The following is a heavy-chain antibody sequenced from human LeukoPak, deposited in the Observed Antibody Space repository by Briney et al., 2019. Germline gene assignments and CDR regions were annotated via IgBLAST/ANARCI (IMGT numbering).Heavy chain of an antibody. CDR2: INHSGST. CDR1: GGSFSGYY. V-gene: IGHV4-34*01. CDR3: ARRRSSSWYYFDY. D-gene: IGHD6-13*01. J-gene: IGHJ4*02. Sequence: SETLSLTCAVYGGSFSGYYWSWIRQPPGKGLEWIGEINHSGSTNYNPSIKSRVTIPVDTSKNQFSLKLSSVTAADTAVYYCARRRSSSWYYFDYWGQGTLVTVSS.